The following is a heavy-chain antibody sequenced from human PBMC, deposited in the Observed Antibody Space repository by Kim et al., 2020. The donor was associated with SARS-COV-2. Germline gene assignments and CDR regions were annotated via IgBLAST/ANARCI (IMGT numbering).Heavy chain of an antibody. V-gene: IGHV4-34*01. CDR3: ARGSGSYFLVAFDI. D-gene: IGHD1-26*01. J-gene: IGHJ3*02. Sequence: PSLKGRVTISVDTSKNQFSLKLSSVTAADTAVYYCARGSGSYFLVAFDIWGQGTMVTVSS.